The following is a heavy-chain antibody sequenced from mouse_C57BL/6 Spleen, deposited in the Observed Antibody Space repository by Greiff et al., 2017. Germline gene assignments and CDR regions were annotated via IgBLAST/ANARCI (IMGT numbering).Heavy chain of an antibody. CDR2: IHPNSGST. CDR3: ARGNELGRENY. J-gene: IGHJ2*01. V-gene: IGHV1-64*01. D-gene: IGHD4-1*01. CDR1: GYTFTSYW. Sequence: VQLQQPGAELVKPGASVQLSCKASGYTFTSYWMHWVKQRPGQGLEWIGMIHPNSGSTNYNEKFNSKATLTVNKSSSTAYMQLSSLTSEDSAVYYCARGNELGRENYWGQGTTLSVSS.